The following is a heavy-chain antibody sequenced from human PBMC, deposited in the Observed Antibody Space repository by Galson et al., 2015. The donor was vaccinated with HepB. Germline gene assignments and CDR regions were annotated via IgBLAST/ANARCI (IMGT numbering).Heavy chain of an antibody. CDR2: ISGSGGST. J-gene: IGHJ4*02. Sequence: SLRLSCAASGFTFSSYAMSWVRQPPGKGLEWVSAISGSGGSTYYADSVKGRVTISRDNSKNTLYLQMNSLRAEDTAVYYCAKEKAGMVRGVIIRNFDYWGQGTLVTVSS. D-gene: IGHD3-10*01. V-gene: IGHV3-23*01. CDR1: GFTFSSYA. CDR3: AKEKAGMVRGVIIRNFDY.